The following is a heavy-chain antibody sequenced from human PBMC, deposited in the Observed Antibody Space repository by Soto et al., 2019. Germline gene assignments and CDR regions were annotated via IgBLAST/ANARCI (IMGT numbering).Heavy chain of an antibody. CDR1: GYAFTCRG. J-gene: IGHJ3*02. V-gene: IGHV1-18*01. CDR3: ARGYSYGWYDAFDI. Sequence: AGKVTSEDSGYAFTCRGLRSLQQSPGQGLEWMGWISAYNGNTNYAQKLQGRVTMTTDTSTSTAYMELRSLRSDDTAVYYCARGYSYGWYDAFDIWAQRPMVTVSS. CDR2: ISAYNGNT. D-gene: IGHD5-18*01.